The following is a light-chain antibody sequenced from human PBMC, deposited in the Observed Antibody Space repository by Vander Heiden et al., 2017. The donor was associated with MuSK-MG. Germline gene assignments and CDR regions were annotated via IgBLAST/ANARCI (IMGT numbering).Light chain of an antibody. Sequence: DIQMTQSPSSLSASVGDRVTITCQASQDISNYLNWYQQKPGKAPKLLIYDASNLETGVPSRFSGRGSGTDFTFTISSLQPEDLATYYWQQDANLHLFGQWTNLEIK. CDR3: QQDANLHL. J-gene: IGKJ2*01. CDR1: QDISNY. V-gene: IGKV1-33*01. CDR2: DAS.